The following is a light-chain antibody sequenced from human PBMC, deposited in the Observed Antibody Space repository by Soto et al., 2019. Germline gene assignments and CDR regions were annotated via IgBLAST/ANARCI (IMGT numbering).Light chain of an antibody. V-gene: IGLV3-27*01. J-gene: IGLJ3*02. CDR1: VLAKKY. CDR2: KDS. CDR3: YSAPDNILM. Sequence: SYELTQPSSVSVSPGQTVRITCSGDVLAKKYARWFQQKPGQAPVLVIYKDSERPSGVPERFSGSSSGTTVTLTISGVQVEDEADYYCYSAPDNILMFGGGTKLTVL.